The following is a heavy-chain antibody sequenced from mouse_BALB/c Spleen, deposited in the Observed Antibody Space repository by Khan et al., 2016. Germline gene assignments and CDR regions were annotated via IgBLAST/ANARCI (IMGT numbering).Heavy chain of an antibody. CDR2: IAYSGST. Sequence: VQLQESGPGLVKPSQSLSLTCTVTGYSITSDYAWNWIRQFPGNKLEWMGYIAYSGSTNYNPSLKSRISISRDTSKNQFFLQLNSVTTEDRATYYCARWDYSNYALDFWGQGTSVTVSS. CDR1: GYSITSDYA. V-gene: IGHV3-2*02. CDR3: ARWDYSNYALDF. J-gene: IGHJ4*01. D-gene: IGHD2-5*01.